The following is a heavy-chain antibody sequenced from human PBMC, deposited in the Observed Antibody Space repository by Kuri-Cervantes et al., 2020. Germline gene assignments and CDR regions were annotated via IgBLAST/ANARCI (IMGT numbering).Heavy chain of an antibody. CDR1: GYSISSGYY. CDR2: IYHSGST. J-gene: IGHJ2*01. D-gene: IGHD2-2*01. V-gene: IGHV4-38-2*02. Sequence: SETLSLTCTVSGYSISSGYYWGWIRQPPGKGLEWIGSIYHSGSTYCNPSLKSRVTISVDTSKNQFSLKLSSVTAADTAVYYCARGTRRSWYFDLWGRGTLVTVSS. CDR3: ARGTRRSWYFDL.